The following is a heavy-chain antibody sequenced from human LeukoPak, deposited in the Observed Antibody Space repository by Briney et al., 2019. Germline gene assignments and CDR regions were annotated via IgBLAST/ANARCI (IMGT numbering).Heavy chain of an antibody. Sequence: GGSLRLSCAASGFTFSSNWMHRVRQAPGKGLVWVSRINEDGSTTNYADSVKGRSTIFRDNAKNTLYLQMNSLRAEDTAVYYCVRDLGGRSGHWGQGTLVTVSS. CDR2: INEDGSTT. J-gene: IGHJ4*02. CDR1: GFTFSSNW. D-gene: IGHD1-26*01. V-gene: IGHV3-74*01. CDR3: VRDLGGRSGH.